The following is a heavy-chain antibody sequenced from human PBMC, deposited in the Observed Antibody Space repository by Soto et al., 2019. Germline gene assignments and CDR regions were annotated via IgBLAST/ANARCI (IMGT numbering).Heavy chain of an antibody. D-gene: IGHD1-26*01. CDR3: AHRYGGNYYRWYFDS. J-gene: IGHJ4*02. CDR2: ISWKDEK. Sequence: SGPTLVNPTQTLTVTCTFSGFSLSTSGAGVGWIRQSPGKAPEWLALISWKDEKRYNPGLKSRLTITKDTSKNQVVLTMTDVDPVDTATYFCAHRYGGNYYRWYFDSWGQGTLVTVSS. CDR1: GFSLSTSGAG. V-gene: IGHV2-5*01.